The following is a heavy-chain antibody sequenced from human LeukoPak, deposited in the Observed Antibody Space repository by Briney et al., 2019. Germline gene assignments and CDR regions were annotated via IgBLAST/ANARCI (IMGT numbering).Heavy chain of an antibody. CDR1: GFTFSTFA. CDR3: ARDGRSFYYDSSGYFYGSPPFDN. J-gene: IGHJ4*02. CDR2: IFPSGGEI. Sequence: GGSLRLSCAASGFTFSTFAMIWVRQPPGKGLEWVSSIFPSGGEIHYADSVRGRFTISRDNAKNSLYLQLNSLRAEDTAVYYCARDGRSFYYDSSGYFYGSPPFDNWGQGTLVTVSS. D-gene: IGHD3-22*01. V-gene: IGHV3-21*01.